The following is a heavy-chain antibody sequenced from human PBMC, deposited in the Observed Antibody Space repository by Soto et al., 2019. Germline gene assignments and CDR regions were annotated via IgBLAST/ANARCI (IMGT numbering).Heavy chain of an antibody. V-gene: IGHV4-59*08. CDR3: ARHGGSYSDDWFDP. CDR2: IYYSGRI. D-gene: IGHD1-26*01. Sequence: SETLSLTCTVSGGSMSSYYWSWIRQPPGKGLEWIGYIYYSGRINYNPSLKSRVTISVDTSKNQFSLKLSSVTAADTAVYYCARHGGSYSDDWFDPWGQGTRVTVS. CDR1: GGSMSSYY. J-gene: IGHJ5*02.